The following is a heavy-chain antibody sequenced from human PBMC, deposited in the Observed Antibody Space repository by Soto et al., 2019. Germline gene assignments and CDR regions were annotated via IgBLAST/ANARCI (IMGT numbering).Heavy chain of an antibody. CDR3: AKADYSYSWAPGDY. V-gene: IGHV3-30*18. Sequence: GGSLRLSCAASGFTFSSYGMHWVRQAPGKGLEWVAVISYDGSNKYYADSVKGRFTISRDNSKNTLYLQMNSLRAEDTALYYCAKADYSYSWAPGDYWGQGTLVTVSS. J-gene: IGHJ4*02. CDR2: ISYDGSNK. CDR1: GFTFSSYG. D-gene: IGHD6-13*01.